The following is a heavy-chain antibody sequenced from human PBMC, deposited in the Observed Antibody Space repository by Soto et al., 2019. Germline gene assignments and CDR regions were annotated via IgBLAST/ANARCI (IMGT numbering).Heavy chain of an antibody. CDR2: IIPILGIA. J-gene: IGHJ4*02. CDR1: GGTLSSCT. D-gene: IGHD6-13*01. Sequence: SVKVSCKASGGTLSSCTSRWVRQAPGQGLEWMGRIIPILGIANYAQKFQGRVTITADKSTSTAYMELSSLRSEDTAVYYCARAPPYSSSWYGYWGQGTLVT. CDR3: ARAPPYSSSWYGY. V-gene: IGHV1-69*02.